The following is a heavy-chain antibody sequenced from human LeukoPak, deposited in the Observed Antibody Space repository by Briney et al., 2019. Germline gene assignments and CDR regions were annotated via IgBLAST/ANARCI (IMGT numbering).Heavy chain of an antibody. D-gene: IGHD3-3*01. J-gene: IGHJ5*02. CDR3: AKRVTIFGVVNWFDP. V-gene: IGHV3-23*01. Sequence: GGSLRLSCAASGFTFSSYAMSWVRQAPGKGLEWVSGISATGGNTDHADSVKGRFTISRDDSKDTLYLQMNSLRAEDTAIYYCAKRVTIFGVVNWFDPWGQGTLVTVSS. CDR1: GFTFSSYA. CDR2: ISATGGNT.